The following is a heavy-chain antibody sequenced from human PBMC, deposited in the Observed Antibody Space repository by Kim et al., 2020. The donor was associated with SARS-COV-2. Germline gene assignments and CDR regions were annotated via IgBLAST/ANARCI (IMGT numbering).Heavy chain of an antibody. CDR3: VRDRGRATSRGREVSMDV. CDR1: RFTLSIFD. Sequence: GGSLRLSCAASRFTLSIFDMHWVRQSPGKGLDWVAFISSDTTTKYYADPVKGRFTISRDNSKNMMFLQMNSLKFDDTGVYHCVRDRGRATSRGREVSMDVWGQGTTVTVS. V-gene: IGHV3-30*03. J-gene: IGHJ6*02. CDR2: ISSDTTTK. D-gene: IGHD2-21*01.